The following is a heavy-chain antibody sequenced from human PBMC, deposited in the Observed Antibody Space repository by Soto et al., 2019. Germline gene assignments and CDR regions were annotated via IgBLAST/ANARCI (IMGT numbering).Heavy chain of an antibody. CDR1: GSTFSSYS. CDR3: AREAQWDNYYGMDV. V-gene: IGHV3-30-3*01. CDR2: ISYDGSNK. Sequence: GGLLRLSSAASGSTFSSYSTHWVRLAPGKGLERVAVISYDGSNKYYADSVKGRFTISRDNSKNTLYLQMNSLRAEDTAVYYCAREAQWDNYYGMDVWGQGTTVTVSS. J-gene: IGHJ6*02. D-gene: IGHD1-26*01.